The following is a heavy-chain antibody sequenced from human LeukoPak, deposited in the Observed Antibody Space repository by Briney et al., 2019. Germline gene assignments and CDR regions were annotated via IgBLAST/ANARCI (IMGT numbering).Heavy chain of an antibody. J-gene: IGHJ4*02. CDR1: GFTFSNYV. CDR3: AKVAPSSGYSFDY. Sequence: PGGSLRLSCAASGFTFSNYVMSWVRQAPGKGLEWVSSISGSGGRTYYADSVKGRFTISRDNSKNTLYVEMKSLRAEDTAVYYCAKVAPSSGYSFDYWGQGTLVTVSS. V-gene: IGHV3-23*01. CDR2: ISGSGGRT. D-gene: IGHD3-22*01.